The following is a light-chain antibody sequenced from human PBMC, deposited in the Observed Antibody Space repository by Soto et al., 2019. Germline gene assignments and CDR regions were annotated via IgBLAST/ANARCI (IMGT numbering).Light chain of an antibody. CDR3: CSYAGGSAV. V-gene: IGLV2-11*01. Sequence: QSALTQPRSVSGSPGQSVTISCTGTSSDVGAYNYVSWYQQHPGKTPKLMIYDVSKRPSGVPDRFSGSKSGNTASLTISGLQAEDEADYYCCSYAGGSAVFGTGTKLTVL. CDR2: DVS. J-gene: IGLJ1*01. CDR1: SSDVGAYNY.